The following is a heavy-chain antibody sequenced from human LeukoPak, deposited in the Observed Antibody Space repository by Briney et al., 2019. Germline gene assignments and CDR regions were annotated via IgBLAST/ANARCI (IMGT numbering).Heavy chain of an antibody. CDR2: IYTSGST. Sequence: SETLSLTCAVYGGSFSGYYWSWIRQPAGKGLEWIGRIYTSGSTNYNPSLKSRVTISVDTSKNQFSLKLSSVTAADTAVYYCARDPYYDFWSGYYLMDVWGKGTTVTVSS. J-gene: IGHJ6*04. V-gene: IGHV4-4*07. D-gene: IGHD3-3*01. CDR1: GGSFSGYY. CDR3: ARDPYYDFWSGYYLMDV.